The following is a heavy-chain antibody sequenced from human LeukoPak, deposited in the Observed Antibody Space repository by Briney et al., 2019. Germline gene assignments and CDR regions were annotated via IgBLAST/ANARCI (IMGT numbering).Heavy chain of an antibody. CDR2: ISAYNGNT. J-gene: IGHJ4*02. V-gene: IGHV1-18*01. CDR3: AREPASTTGAIQFDY. CDR1: GYTFTSYG. Sequence: ASVKVSCKASGYTFTSYGISWVRQAPGQGLEWMGWISAYNGNTNYAQKLQGRVTMTADTSTSTAYMELRSLRSDDTAVYYCAREPASTTGAIQFDYWGQGTLVTVSS. D-gene: IGHD1-1*01.